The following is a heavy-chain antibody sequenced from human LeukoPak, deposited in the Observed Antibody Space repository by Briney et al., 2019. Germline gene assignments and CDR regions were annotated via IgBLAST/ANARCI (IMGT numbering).Heavy chain of an antibody. CDR3: ARFGGRRPRKGDFWSDYYRYFDL. J-gene: IGHJ2*01. D-gene: IGHD3-3*01. V-gene: IGHV4-59*12. CDR1: GFTFSNAW. Sequence: GSLRLSCTTSGFTFSNAWMSWVRQAPGKGLEWIGYISDSGSTNYNPSLQSRVTISVDTSKNQFSLKLYSVTAADTAVYYCARFGGRRPRKGDFWSDYYRYFDLWGRGTLVTVSS. CDR2: ISDSGST.